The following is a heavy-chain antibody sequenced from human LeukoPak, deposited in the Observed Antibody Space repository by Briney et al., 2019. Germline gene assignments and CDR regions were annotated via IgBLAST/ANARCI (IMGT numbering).Heavy chain of an antibody. D-gene: IGHD2-2*01. Sequence: ASVKVSCKASGYTFTGYYMHWVRQAPGQGLEWMGWINPNSGGTNYAQKFQGRVTMTRDTSISTAYMELSRLRSEDTAVYYCARGEEYYQWKGGPVGFDPWGQGTLVTVSS. CDR3: ARGEEYYQWKGGPVGFDP. V-gene: IGHV1-2*02. J-gene: IGHJ5*02. CDR1: GYTFTGYY. CDR2: INPNSGGT.